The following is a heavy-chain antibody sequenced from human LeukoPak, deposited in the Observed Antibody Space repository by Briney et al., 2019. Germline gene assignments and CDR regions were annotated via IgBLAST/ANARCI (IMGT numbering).Heavy chain of an antibody. D-gene: IGHD3-22*01. CDR2: INPSGGST. J-gene: IGHJ2*01. CDR3: AREGGEDYYDSSGYRRWYFDL. CDR1: GYTFTSYY. V-gene: IGHV1-46*01. Sequence: ASVKVSCKASGYTFTSYYMHWVRQAPGQGLEWMGIINPSGGSTSYAQKFQGRVTMTRDTSTSTVYMELSSLRSEDTAVYYCAREGGEDYYDSSGYRRWYFDLWGRGTLVTVSS.